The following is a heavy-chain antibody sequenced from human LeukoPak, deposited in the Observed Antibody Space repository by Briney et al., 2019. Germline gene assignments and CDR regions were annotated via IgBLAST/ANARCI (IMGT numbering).Heavy chain of an antibody. CDR2: IRYDGSNK. CDR1: GFTFSSYG. J-gene: IGHJ4*02. Sequence: GGSLRLSCAASGFTFSSYGMHWVRQAPGKGLEWVAFIRYDGSNKYYADSVKGRFTISRDNSKNTLYLQMNSLRAEDTAVYYCALTPNYYGSGSPRRPVDYWGQGTLVTVSS. V-gene: IGHV3-30*02. D-gene: IGHD3-10*01. CDR3: ALTPNYYGSGSPRRPVDY.